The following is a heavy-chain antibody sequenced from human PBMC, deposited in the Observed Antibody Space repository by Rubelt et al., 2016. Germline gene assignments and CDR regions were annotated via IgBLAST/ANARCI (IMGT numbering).Heavy chain of an antibody. D-gene: IGHD6-19*01. CDR1: GFSLSDYS. CDR3: AKSRAVADPFNY. J-gene: IGHJ4*02. V-gene: IGHV3-48*01. Sequence: PGGSLRLSCAASGFSLSDYSMNWVRQAPGKGLEWVSYISGSSRNIYYADSVKGRFTTSRDNARNSLYLQMSSLRAEDTAVYYCAKSRAVADPFNYWGQGTLVTVSS. CDR2: ISGSSRNI.